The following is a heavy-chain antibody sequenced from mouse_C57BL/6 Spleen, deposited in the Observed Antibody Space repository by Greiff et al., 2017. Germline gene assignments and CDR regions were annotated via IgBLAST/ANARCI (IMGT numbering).Heavy chain of an antibody. V-gene: IGHV1-39*01. J-gene: IGHJ1*03. D-gene: IGHD1-1*01. CDR1: GYSFTDSN. CDR2: INPNYGTP. CDR3: ARGGGSSFYWYFDV. Sequence: VQLKQSGPELVKPGASVKISCTASGYSFTDSNMNWVQQSNGKSLEWIGVINPNYGTPSYNQKFKGKATLTVDQSSSTAYMQLNSLTSENSSVYYCARGGGSSFYWYFDVWGTGTTVTVSS.